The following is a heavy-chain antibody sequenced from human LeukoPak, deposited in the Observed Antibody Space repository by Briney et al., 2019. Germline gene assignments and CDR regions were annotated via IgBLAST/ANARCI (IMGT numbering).Heavy chain of an antibody. V-gene: IGHV3-11*01. CDR2: ISSSGSTI. CDR3: ARAVKRIQLWFDY. D-gene: IGHD5-18*01. J-gene: IGHJ4*02. CDR1: GFTFSDYY. Sequence: EGSLRLSCAASGFTFSDYYMSWIRQAPGKGLEWVSYISSSGSTIYYADSVKGRFTISRDNAKNSLYLQMNSLRAEDTAVYYCARAVKRIQLWFDYWGQGALVTVSS.